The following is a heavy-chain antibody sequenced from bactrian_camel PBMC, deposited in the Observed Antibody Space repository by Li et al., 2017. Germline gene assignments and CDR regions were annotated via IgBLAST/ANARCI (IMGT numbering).Heavy chain of an antibody. CDR1: GATYSSNC. V-gene: IGHV3S54*01. D-gene: IGHD1*01. J-gene: IGHJ6*01. Sequence: HVQLVESGGNSVQAGGSLRLSCEASGATYSSNCMGWFRQAPGKQREGVASIYIGDGSTSYSASVKGRFTITKRNSENRVFLQMNNLKPEDTATYFCAASEGPFYVCSAGAGIAGSPTFGHWGQGTQVTVS. CDR2: IYIGDGST. CDR3: AASEGPFYVCSAGAGIAGSPTFGH.